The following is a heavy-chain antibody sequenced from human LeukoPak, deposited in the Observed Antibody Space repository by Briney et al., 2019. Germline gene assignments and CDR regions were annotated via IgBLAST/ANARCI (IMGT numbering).Heavy chain of an antibody. V-gene: IGHV4-34*01. CDR2: INHSGST. D-gene: IGHD2-15*01. J-gene: IGHJ4*02. Sequence: SETLSLTCAVYGGSFSGYYWSWIRQPPGKGLEWIGEINHSGSTNYSPSLKSRVTISVDTSKNQFSLKLSSVTAADTAVYYCASRAYCGGGSCYYFDYWGQGTLVTVSS. CDR3: ASRAYCGGGSCYYFDY. CDR1: GGSFSGYY.